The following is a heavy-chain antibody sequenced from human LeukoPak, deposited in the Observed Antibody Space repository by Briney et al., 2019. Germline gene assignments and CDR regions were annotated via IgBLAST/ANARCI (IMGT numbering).Heavy chain of an antibody. CDR1: EFTFSSYA. CDR2: ISGSGGRT. V-gene: IGHV3-23*01. D-gene: IGHD6-6*01. J-gene: IGHJ4*02. Sequence: PGGSLRLSCAASEFTFSSYAMSWVRQAPGKGLEWVSAISGSGGRTYYAESVKGRFTISRDNNENTLYLQMNSLRAEDTAVYYCAKAARVAGRPNLGGHFDYWGQGTLVTVSS. CDR3: AKAARVAGRPNLGGHFDY.